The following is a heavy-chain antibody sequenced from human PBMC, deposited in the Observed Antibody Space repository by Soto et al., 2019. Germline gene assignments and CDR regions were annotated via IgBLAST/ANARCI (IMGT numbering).Heavy chain of an antibody. Sequence: SVPKSLTCGVYGGYFSGYYLSWIRQPPGKGLEWIGEINHSGSTNYNPSLKSRVTISVDTSKNQSSLKLSSVTAADTAVYYCARYQNYYGMDVWGQGTTVTVSS. J-gene: IGHJ6*02. CDR3: ARYQNYYGMDV. CDR1: GGYFSGYY. V-gene: IGHV4-34*01. CDR2: INHSGST.